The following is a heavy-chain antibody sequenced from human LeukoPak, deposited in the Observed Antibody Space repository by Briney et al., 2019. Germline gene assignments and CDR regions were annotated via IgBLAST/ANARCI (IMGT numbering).Heavy chain of an antibody. Sequence: GGSLRLSCAASGFTFSNFGLHWVRQPPGKGLEWVAFISYHGNDQYYTDSVKCRFTIFRNNSKNTLYLQIKSLRGDDTAVYYCARDISTGWSLEYWGQGTLVTVSS. D-gene: IGHD6-19*01. J-gene: IGHJ4*02. V-gene: IGHV3-30*02. CDR1: GFTFSNFG. CDR3: ARDISTGWSLEY. CDR2: ISYHGNDQ.